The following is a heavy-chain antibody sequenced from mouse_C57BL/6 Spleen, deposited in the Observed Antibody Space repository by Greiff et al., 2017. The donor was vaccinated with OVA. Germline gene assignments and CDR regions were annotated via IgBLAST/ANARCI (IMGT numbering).Heavy chain of an antibody. CDR1: GYSFTDYN. J-gene: IGHJ3*01. CDR2: INPNYGTT. Sequence: EVQLQQSGPELVKPGASVKISCKASGYSFTDYNMNWVKQSNGKSLEWIGVINPNYGTTSYNQTFKGKATLTVDQSSSTAYMQRNSLTSEDSAVYYGARSYPLRRSSWFADWGQGTLVTVSA. V-gene: IGHV1-39*01. CDR3: ARSYPLRRSSWFAD. D-gene: IGHD1-1*01.